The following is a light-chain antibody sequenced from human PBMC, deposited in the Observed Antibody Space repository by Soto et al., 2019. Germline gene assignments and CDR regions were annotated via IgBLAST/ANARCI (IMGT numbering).Light chain of an antibody. CDR1: SGHSSYA. J-gene: IGLJ2*01. Sequence: QPVLTQSPSASASLGASVKLTCTLSSGHSSYAIAWHQQQPEKGPRYLMKLSSDGSHSKGDRIPDRFSGSSSGAERYLTISNLQSEDEADYYCQTWDTGARVVFGGGTKLTVL. CDR3: QTWDTGARVV. CDR2: LSSDGSH. V-gene: IGLV4-69*01.